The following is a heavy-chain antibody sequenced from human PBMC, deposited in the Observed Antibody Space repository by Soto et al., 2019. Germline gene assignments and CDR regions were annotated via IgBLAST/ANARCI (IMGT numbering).Heavy chain of an antibody. Sequence: QMQLVESGGGLVEPGGSLRLSCEASGFTFSNHYMSWIRQAPGKGLEWVSYISRSGSTIYYADSVRGRFTISRDNSKNSLYLQRDSLIAEDTAMYYCGRDPELWDENVATRPSIYYYGMDVWGQGTTVTVSS. CDR1: GFTFSNHY. CDR3: GRDPELWDENVATRPSIYYYGMDV. D-gene: IGHD5-18*01. J-gene: IGHJ6*02. CDR2: ISRSGSTI. V-gene: IGHV3-11*01.